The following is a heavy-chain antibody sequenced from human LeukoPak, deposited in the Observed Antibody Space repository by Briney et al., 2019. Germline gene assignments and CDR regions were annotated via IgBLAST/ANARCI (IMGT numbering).Heavy chain of an antibody. CDR2: IYSSGST. CDR1: GGSFNNYY. J-gene: IGHJ4*02. CDR3: ARGRGRLLLIDY. D-gene: IGHD2-15*01. V-gene: IGHV4-4*07. Sequence: SETLSLSCTVSGGSFNNYYWNWIRQPAGKGLEWIGRIYSSGSTDYNTSLKSRVTMSVGTSKNQFSLNLTSVTAADSAVYYCARGRGRLLLIDYWGQGTLVTVSS.